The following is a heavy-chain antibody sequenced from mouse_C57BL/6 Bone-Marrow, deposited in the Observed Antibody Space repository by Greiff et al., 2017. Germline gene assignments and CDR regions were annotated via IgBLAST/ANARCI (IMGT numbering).Heavy chain of an antibody. Sequence: QVQLQQSGAELVRPGASVTLSCKASGYTFTDYEMHWVKQTPVHGLEWIGAIDPETGGTAYNQKFKGKAILTADKSSSTAYMELRSLTSEDAAVYYCTRSLYYGSSWYYCDYWGQGTTLTVSS. CDR1: GYTFTDYE. CDR2: IDPETGGT. V-gene: IGHV1-15*01. CDR3: TRSLYYGSSWYYCDY. D-gene: IGHD1-1*01. J-gene: IGHJ2*01.